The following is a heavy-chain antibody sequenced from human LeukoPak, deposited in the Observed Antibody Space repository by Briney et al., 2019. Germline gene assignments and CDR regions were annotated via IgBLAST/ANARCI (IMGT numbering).Heavy chain of an antibody. D-gene: IGHD4-23*01. CDR2: MNPNSGNT. V-gene: IGHV1-8*01. J-gene: IGHJ6*02. Sequence: ASVKVSCKASGYAFTSYDINWVRQATGQGLEWMGWMNPNSGNTGYAQKFQGRVTMTRNTSISTAYMELSSLRSEDTAVYYCARESLPYGGNSFGHYYGMDVWGQGTTVTVSS. CDR3: ARESLPYGGNSFGHYYGMDV. CDR1: GYAFTSYD.